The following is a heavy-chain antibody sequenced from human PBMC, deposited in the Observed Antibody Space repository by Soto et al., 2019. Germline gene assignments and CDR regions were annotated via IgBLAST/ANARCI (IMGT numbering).Heavy chain of an antibody. J-gene: IGHJ5*02. V-gene: IGHV6-1*01. CDR1: GDSVSSNSPT. CDR3: TRGGYNWFDP. CDR2: TYYRSKWYS. Sequence: SQTLSLTSAISGDSVSSNSPTCNWVRQSPSRGLEWLCRTYYRSKWYSDYAVSVKSRITINADTSKNQFSLQLTSVTPEDTAIYYCTRGGYNWFDPWGQGTLVTVSS.